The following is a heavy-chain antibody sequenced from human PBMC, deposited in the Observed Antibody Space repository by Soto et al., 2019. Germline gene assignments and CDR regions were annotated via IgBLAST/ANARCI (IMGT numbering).Heavy chain of an antibody. Sequence: SVKVSCKASGGTFSSYAISWVRQAPGQGLEWMGGIIPIFGTANYAQKFLGRVTITADESTSTAYMELSSLRSEDTAVYYCARDIGYCISTSCPPIRVSWGQGTLVTVSS. CDR1: GGTFSSYA. J-gene: IGHJ5*02. V-gene: IGHV1-69*13. D-gene: IGHD2-2*01. CDR2: IIPIFGTA. CDR3: ARDIGYCISTSCPPIRVS.